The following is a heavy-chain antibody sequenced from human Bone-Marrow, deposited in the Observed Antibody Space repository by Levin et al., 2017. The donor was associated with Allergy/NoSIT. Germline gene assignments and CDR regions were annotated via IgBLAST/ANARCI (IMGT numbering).Heavy chain of an antibody. D-gene: IGHD2-2*01. CDR3: ARDPSLWTSLDY. J-gene: IGHJ4*02. CDR2: ISGTSSIT. V-gene: IGHV3-23*01. Sequence: GGSLRLSCAASGFTFSSHAMSWVRQAPGKGLEWVSSISGTSSITYYADSVKGRFTISRDNSKNTLFLQMNSLRAEDAALYYCARDPSLWTSLDYWGQGTLVTVSS. CDR1: GFTFSSHA.